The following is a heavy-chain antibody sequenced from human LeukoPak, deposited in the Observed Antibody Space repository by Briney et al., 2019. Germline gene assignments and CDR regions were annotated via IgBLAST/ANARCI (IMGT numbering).Heavy chain of an antibody. CDR1: GLKFDNYG. CDR2: IYSGGST. J-gene: IGHJ1*01. CDR3: ARGELAAAGTATTEYFQH. Sequence: GGSLRLSCAASGLKFDNYGMSWVRQAPGKGLEWVSVIYSGGSTYYADSVKGRFTISRDNSKNTPYLQMNSLRAEDTAVYYCARGELAAAGTATTEYFQHWGQGTLVTVSS. V-gene: IGHV3-53*01. D-gene: IGHD6-13*01.